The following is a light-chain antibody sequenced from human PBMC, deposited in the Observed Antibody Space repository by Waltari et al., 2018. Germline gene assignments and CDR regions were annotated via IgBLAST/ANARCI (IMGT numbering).Light chain of an antibody. V-gene: IGKV3-20*01. Sequence: DIFLTQYPVTLSLAPVEGDTRPCRASQSISRSLAWYQQKPGQAPRLLISDASTRATGIPDRFSGSGSGTDFSLTISRLEPEDFAVYYCQKYGTLPATFGQGTKVEIK. CDR3: QKYGTLPAT. CDR2: DAS. CDR1: QSISRS. J-gene: IGKJ1*01.